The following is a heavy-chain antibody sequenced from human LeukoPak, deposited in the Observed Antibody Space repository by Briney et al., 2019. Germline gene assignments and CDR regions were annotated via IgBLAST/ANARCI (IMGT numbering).Heavy chain of an antibody. J-gene: IGHJ6*02. Sequence: ASVKFSCQASGYTFTSYGISWVRQAPGQGLEWMGWISTYNGNTNYAQNLQGRATMTSDTSTSTAYMELRSLRSDDTAVYYCARGGGGGTYYYFGMDVWGQGTTVTVSS. CDR3: ARGGGGGTYYYFGMDV. V-gene: IGHV1-18*01. CDR2: ISTYNGNT. CDR1: GYTFTSYG. D-gene: IGHD2-21*01.